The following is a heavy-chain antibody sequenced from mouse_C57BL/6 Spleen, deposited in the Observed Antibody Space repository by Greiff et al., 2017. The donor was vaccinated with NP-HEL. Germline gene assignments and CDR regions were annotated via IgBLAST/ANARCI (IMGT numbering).Heavy chain of an antibody. CDR2: IYPGSGST. Sequence: QVQLQQPGAELVKPGASVKMSCKASGYTFTSYWITWVKQRPGQGLEWIGDIYPGSGSTNYNEKFKSKATLTVDTSSSTAYMQLSSLTSEDSAVYYCAREGYGSSIFDYWGQGTTLTVSS. D-gene: IGHD1-1*01. CDR3: AREGYGSSIFDY. J-gene: IGHJ2*01. V-gene: IGHV1-55*01. CDR1: GYTFTSYW.